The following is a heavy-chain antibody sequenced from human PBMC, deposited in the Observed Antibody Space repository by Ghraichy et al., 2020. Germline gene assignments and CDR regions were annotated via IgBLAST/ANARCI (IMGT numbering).Heavy chain of an antibody. CDR2: IHYSGST. D-gene: IGHD1-26*01. Sequence: SETLSLTCTVSGYSISSGYYWGWIRQSPGKGLEWIGSIHYSGSTYNNPSLKSRVIISVDTSKNQFFLKVSSVTAADTAVYHCARDRSRYTGSYYYYYGIDVGGQGTTVTVSS. CDR3: ARDRSRYTGSYYYYYGIDV. V-gene: IGHV4-38-2*02. J-gene: IGHJ6*02. CDR1: GYSISSGYY.